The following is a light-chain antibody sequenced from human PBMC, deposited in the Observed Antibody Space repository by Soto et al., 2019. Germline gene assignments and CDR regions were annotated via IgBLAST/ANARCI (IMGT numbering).Light chain of an antibody. CDR1: QTISSW. Sequence: DIQMTQSPSTLSASVGDRVTITCRASQTISSWLAWYQQKPGKAPYLLIYDPSSLQDGVPSRFSDRGSGTEFTLTVSSLQPDDFATYFCQQYITFPYTFGQGTKLEIK. J-gene: IGKJ2*01. CDR2: DPS. V-gene: IGKV1-5*01. CDR3: QQYITFPYT.